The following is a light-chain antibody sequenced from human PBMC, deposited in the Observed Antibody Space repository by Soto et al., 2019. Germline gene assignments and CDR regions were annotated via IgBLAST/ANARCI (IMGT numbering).Light chain of an antibody. CDR1: QSITSK. CDR3: QQYGSAPFT. V-gene: IGKV3-20*01. Sequence: EIVLTQSPGTLSLSPGERATLSCRASQSITSKLCWFQQKPGQPPRLLIYGASSRATGIPDRISGSGSGTDFTLTISRLEPEDFAVYYCQQYGSAPFTFGPGTKVDIK. J-gene: IGKJ3*01. CDR2: GAS.